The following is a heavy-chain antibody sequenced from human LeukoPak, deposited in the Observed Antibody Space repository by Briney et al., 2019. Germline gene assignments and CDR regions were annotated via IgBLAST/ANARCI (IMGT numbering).Heavy chain of an antibody. J-gene: IGHJ4*02. CDR2: IYYSGTT. CDR3: ARGRAPYYYGSGSYYFPDDY. V-gene: IGHV4-39*07. Sequence: PSETLSLTCTVSGGFISSNSAYWSWIRQPPGKALEWIGNIYYSGTTYYNPSLQSRVTMSVDTSKNQFSLKLSSVTAADTAVYYCARGRAPYYYGSGSYYFPDDYWGQGTLVTVSS. D-gene: IGHD3-10*01. CDR1: GGFISSNSAY.